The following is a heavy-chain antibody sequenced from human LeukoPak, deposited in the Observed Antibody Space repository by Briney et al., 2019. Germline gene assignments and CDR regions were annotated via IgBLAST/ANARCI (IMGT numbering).Heavy chain of an antibody. D-gene: IGHD2-2*01. CDR1: GGSFSGYY. Sequence: PSETLSLTCAVYGGSFSGYYWSWIRQPPGKGLEWIGEINHSGSTNYNPSLKSRVTISVDTYKHQLSLKLSSVTAAATAVYYCARADIVVVPAATGWFDTWGQGTLVTVSS. V-gene: IGHV4-34*01. J-gene: IGHJ5*02. CDR3: ARADIVVVPAATGWFDT. CDR2: INHSGST.